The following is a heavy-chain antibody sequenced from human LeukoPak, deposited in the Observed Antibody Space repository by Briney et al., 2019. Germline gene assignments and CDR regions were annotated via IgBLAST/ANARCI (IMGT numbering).Heavy chain of an antibody. CDR1: GYTFTSYG. J-gene: IGHJ4*02. CDR2: INPNSGGT. CDR3: AREAYGDLPYFDY. V-gene: IGHV1-2*02. D-gene: IGHD4-17*01. Sequence: ASVKVSCKASGYTFTSYGISWVRQAPGQGLEWMGWINPNSGGTNYAQKFQGRVTMTRDTSISTAYMELSRLRSDDTAVYYCAREAYGDLPYFDYWGQGTLVTVSS.